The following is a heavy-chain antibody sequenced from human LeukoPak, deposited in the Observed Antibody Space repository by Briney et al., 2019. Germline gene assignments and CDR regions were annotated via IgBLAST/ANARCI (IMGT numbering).Heavy chain of an antibody. D-gene: IGHD3-22*01. CDR3: AREDSSGYLGY. CDR1: GGSVSSNIYY. J-gene: IGHJ4*02. CDR2: IYYSGST. Sequence: SETLTLTCTVSGGSVSSNIYYWNWIRQPPGKGLEWIGYIYYSGSTNYNPSLKSRVTISVDTSKNQFSLKLTSLTAADTAVYYCAREDSSGYLGYWGQGTLVTVSS. V-gene: IGHV4-61*01.